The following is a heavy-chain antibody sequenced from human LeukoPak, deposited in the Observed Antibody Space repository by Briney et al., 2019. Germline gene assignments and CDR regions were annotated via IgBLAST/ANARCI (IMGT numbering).Heavy chain of an antibody. CDR3: ARVRMARGGTPFDY. J-gene: IGHJ4*02. CDR1: GYTFTSYG. Sequence: ASVKVSCKASGYTFTSYGISWVRQAPGQGLEWMGWISAYNGNTNYAQKLQGRVTMATDTSTSTAYMGLRSLRSDDTAVYYCARVRMARGGTPFDYWGQGTLVTVSS. CDR2: ISAYNGNT. D-gene: IGHD3-10*01. V-gene: IGHV1-18*01.